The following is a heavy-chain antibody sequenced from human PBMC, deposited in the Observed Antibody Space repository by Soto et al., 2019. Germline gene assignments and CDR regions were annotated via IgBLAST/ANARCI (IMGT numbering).Heavy chain of an antibody. CDR1: GGTFSSYA. CDR3: ARANTYYYDSSGVGIGY. CDR2: IIPIFGTA. J-gene: IGHJ4*02. D-gene: IGHD3-22*01. V-gene: IGHV1-69*06. Sequence: SVEVSCKASGGTFSSYAISWVRQAPGQGLEWMGGIIPIFGTANYAQKFQGRVTITADKSTSTAYMELSSLRSEDTAVYYCARANTYYYDSSGVGIGYWGQGTLVTVSS.